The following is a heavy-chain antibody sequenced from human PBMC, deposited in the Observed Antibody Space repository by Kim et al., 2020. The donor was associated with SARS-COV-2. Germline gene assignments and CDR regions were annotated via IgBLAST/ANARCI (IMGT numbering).Heavy chain of an antibody. V-gene: IGHV3-23*01. CDR2: ITGNDGGT. CDR1: GFTFSNYG. D-gene: IGHD3-10*01. Sequence: GGSLRLSCAASGFTFSNYGMTWVRQAPGKGLEWVSAITGNDGGTYYTDSVKGRFTISRDNSRNTLYLQMNSLRAEDTAVYYCAKFGSFDSWGQGTLVTVSS. J-gene: IGHJ4*02. CDR3: AKFGSFDS.